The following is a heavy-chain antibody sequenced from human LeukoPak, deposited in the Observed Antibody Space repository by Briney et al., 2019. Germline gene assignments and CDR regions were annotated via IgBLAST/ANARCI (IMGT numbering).Heavy chain of an antibody. V-gene: IGHV3-48*01. J-gene: IGHJ4*02. D-gene: IGHD4-17*01. CDR3: ARRAPYGDYSFDY. Sequence: GGSLRLSCAASGFTFSTYRMNWVRQAPGKGLEWVSYISSGSVTTYYADSVKGRFTISRDNAKNSLYLQMNSLRAEDTAVYYCARRAPYGDYSFDYWGQGTLVTVSS. CDR2: ISSGSVTT. CDR1: GFTFSTYR.